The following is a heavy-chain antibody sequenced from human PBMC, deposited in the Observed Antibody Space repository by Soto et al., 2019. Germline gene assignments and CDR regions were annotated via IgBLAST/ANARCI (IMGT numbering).Heavy chain of an antibody. V-gene: IGHV4-31*03. J-gene: IGHJ6*02. Sequence: PSETLSLTCTVSGGSISSGGYYWSWIRPHPGKGLEWIGYIYYSGSTYYNPSLKSRVTISVDTSKNQFSLKLSSVTAADTAVYYCAREVWFGEWDYYYGMDVWGQGTTVTV. D-gene: IGHD3-10*01. CDR1: GGSISSGGYY. CDR2: IYYSGST. CDR3: AREVWFGEWDYYYGMDV.